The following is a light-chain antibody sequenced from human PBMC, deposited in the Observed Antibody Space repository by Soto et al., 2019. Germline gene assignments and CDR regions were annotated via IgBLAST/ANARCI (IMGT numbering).Light chain of an antibody. CDR3: EKYGTSPPFT. CDR1: QSVSSTY. Sequence: EIVLTQSPGTLSLSPGERATLSCRASQSVSSTYLAWYQQKPGQAPRVLVYGASNRATGIPDRFRSSGAGTDFALTIILLEPEDFAVYFCEKYGTSPPFTFGQGTK. J-gene: IGKJ2*01. V-gene: IGKV3-20*01. CDR2: GAS.